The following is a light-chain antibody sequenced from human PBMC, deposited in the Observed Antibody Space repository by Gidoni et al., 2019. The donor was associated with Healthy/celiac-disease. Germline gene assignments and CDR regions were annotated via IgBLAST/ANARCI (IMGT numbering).Light chain of an antibody. Sequence: DIQMTQSPSSLSASVGDRVTITCRASQSISSYLNWYQQKPGKAPKLLINAASTLQSGVPSRFSGSGSGTDFSLTISSRQAEDFATDYYRQRYSTAITFGQGTRLEIK. CDR2: AAS. J-gene: IGKJ5*01. CDR3: RQRYSTAIT. CDR1: QSISSY. V-gene: IGKV1-39*01.